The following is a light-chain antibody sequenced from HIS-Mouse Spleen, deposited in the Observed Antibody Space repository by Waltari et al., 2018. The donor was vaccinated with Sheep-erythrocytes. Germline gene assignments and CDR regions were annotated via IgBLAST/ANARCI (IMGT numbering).Light chain of an antibody. CDR3: CSYAGSSTWV. CDR2: EGS. CDR1: SREGGRYNL. Sequence: QAALTQPASGAGSPGPSVTISCTWTSREGGRYNLVSWYQQHPGKAPKLMIYEGSKRPSGVSNRFSGSKSGNTASLTISGLQAEDEADYYCCSYAGSSTWVFGGGTKLTVL. J-gene: IGLJ3*02. V-gene: IGLV2-23*01.